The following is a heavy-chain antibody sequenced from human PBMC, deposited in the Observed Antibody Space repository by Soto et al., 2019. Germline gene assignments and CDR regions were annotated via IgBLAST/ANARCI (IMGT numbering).Heavy chain of an antibody. CDR2: ISGSGGST. D-gene: IGHD3-10*01. V-gene: IGHV3-23*01. Sequence: GGSLRLSCAASGFTFSSYAMSWVRQAPGKGLEWVSAISGSGGSTYYADPVKGRFTISRDNSKNTLYLQMNSLRAEDTAVYYCAKDRLLWFGELLYGNSNWFDPWGQGTLVTVSS. CDR3: AKDRLLWFGELLYGNSNWFDP. J-gene: IGHJ5*02. CDR1: GFTFSSYA.